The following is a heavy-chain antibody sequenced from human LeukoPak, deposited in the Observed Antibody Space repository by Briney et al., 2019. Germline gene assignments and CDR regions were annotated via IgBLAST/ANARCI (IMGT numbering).Heavy chain of an antibody. CDR3: ARGESYYDILTGPSGFDP. V-gene: IGHV4-61*01. D-gene: IGHD3-9*01. CDR1: GGSISRTNYY. Sequence: SETLSLTCTVSGGSISRTNYYWSWIRQPPGKGLEWIGYVYYSGSTNYNPSLKSRVTISVDTSKNQFSLKLSSVTAADTAVYYCARGESYYDILTGPSGFDPWGQGTLVTVSS. CDR2: VYYSGST. J-gene: IGHJ5*02.